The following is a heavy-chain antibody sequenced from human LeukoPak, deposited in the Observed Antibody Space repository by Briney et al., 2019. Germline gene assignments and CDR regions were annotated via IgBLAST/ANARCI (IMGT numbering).Heavy chain of an antibody. D-gene: IGHD2-2*01. CDR3: ARASGVPAAMDLDY. J-gene: IGHJ4*02. Sequence: ASVKVSCKVSGYTLTELSMHWVRQAPGKGLEWMGGFDPEDGETIYAQKFQGRVTMTRDMSTSTVYMELSSLRSEDTAVYYCARASGVPAAMDLDYWGQGTLVTVSS. CDR2: FDPEDGET. V-gene: IGHV1-24*01. CDR1: GYTLTELS.